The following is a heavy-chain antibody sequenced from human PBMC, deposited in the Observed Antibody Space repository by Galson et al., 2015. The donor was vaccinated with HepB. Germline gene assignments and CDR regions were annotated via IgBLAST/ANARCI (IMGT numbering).Heavy chain of an antibody. CDR2: INPNSGGT. CDR3: ARANDIPSGYYYYGMDV. V-gene: IGHV1-2*02. J-gene: IGHJ6*02. D-gene: IGHD2-15*01. CDR1: GYIFSMYG. Sequence: SVKVSCKASGYIFSMYGINWVRQAPGQGLEWMGWINPNSGGTNYAQKFQGRVTMTRDTSISTAYMELSRLRSDDTAVYYCARANDIPSGYYYYGMDVWGQGTTVTVSS.